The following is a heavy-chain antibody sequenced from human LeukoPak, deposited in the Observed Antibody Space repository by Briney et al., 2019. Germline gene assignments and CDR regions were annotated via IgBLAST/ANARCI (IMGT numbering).Heavy chain of an antibody. CDR1: GFTFSSYA. CDR2: ISSNGGST. V-gene: IGHV3-64*01. J-gene: IGHJ6*03. D-gene: IGHD2-2*01. CDR3: ARRYCSSTSCSGDDYYMDV. Sequence: GGSLRLSCAASGFTFSSYAMHWVRQAPGKGLEYVSAISSNGGSTYYANSVKGRFTISRDNSKNTLYLQMGSLRAEDMAVYYCARRYCSSTSCSGDDYYMDVWGKGTTVTVSS.